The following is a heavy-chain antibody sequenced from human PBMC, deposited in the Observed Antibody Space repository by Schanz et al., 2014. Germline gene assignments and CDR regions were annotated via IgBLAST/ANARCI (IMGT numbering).Heavy chain of an antibody. CDR2: IGTSGGT. V-gene: IGHV3-23*04. J-gene: IGHJ4*02. CDR3: AKYRGYYRVSGSYRELEY. Sequence: VQLVESGGGVVQPGRSLRLSCAASGFTFSSYALHWVRQAPGKGLEWVSTIGTSGGTNYAESMKGRFTISRDNSKNTLYLQMNSLRAEDTTVYYCAKYRGYYRVSGSYRELEYWGQGTLVTVSS. D-gene: IGHD3-10*01. CDR1: GFTFSSYA.